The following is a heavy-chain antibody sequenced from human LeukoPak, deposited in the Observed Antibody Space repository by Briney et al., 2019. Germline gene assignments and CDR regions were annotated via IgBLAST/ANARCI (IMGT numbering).Heavy chain of an antibody. CDR3: ARSPYSSGRYLYHYYFDY. J-gene: IGHJ4*02. Sequence: SQTLSLTCTVSGGSISSGGYYWGWIRQPPGKGLEWIGSIYYSGSTYYNPSLKSRVTISVDTSKNQFSLKLSSVTAADTAVYYCARSPYSSGRYLYHYYFDYWGQGTLVTVSS. V-gene: IGHV4-39*07. D-gene: IGHD6-19*01. CDR1: GGSISSGGYY. CDR2: IYYSGST.